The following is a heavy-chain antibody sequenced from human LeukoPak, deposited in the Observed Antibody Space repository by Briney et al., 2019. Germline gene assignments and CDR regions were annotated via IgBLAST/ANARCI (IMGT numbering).Heavy chain of an antibody. Sequence: PGGSLRLSRAASGFTFSSYAMSWVRQAPGKGLEWVSAISGSGGSTYYADSVKGRFTISRDNSKNTLYLQMNSLRIEDTALYYCAKDRAYGQFLWGNDYWGQGTLVTVSS. CDR3: AKDRAYGQFLWGNDY. J-gene: IGHJ4*02. D-gene: IGHD2-21*01. CDR1: GFTFSSYA. V-gene: IGHV3-23*01. CDR2: ISGSGGST.